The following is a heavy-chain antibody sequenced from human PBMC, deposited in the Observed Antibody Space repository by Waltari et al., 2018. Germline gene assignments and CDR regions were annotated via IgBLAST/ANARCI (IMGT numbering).Heavy chain of an antibody. V-gene: IGHV3-30-3*01. CDR2: ISYDGINK. D-gene: IGHD6-19*01. J-gene: IGHJ4*02. CDR1: GFTFSSYA. CDR3: ARDRGWYEATYDY. Sequence: QVQLVESGGGVVQPGRSLRLSCAASGFTFSSYAMHWVRQAPGKGLEWVAVISYDGINKYYADSVKGRFTISRDNSKNTLYLQMNSLRAEDTAVYYCARDRGWYEATYDYWGQGTLVTVSS.